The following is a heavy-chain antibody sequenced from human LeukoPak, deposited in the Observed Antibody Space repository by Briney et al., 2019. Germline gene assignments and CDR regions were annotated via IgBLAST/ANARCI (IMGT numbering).Heavy chain of an antibody. CDR2: IWYDGSKK. CDR1: GFSFSSYG. D-gene: IGHD4-17*01. V-gene: IGHV3-33*01. J-gene: IGHJ4*02. Sequence: GRSLRLSCAASGFSFSSYGMHWVRQAPGKGLEWVAVIWYDGSKKYYADSVKGRFTISRDNSKNTLYLQMNSLRAEDTAVYYCARDSDDYGDMNFDYWGQGTLVTVSS. CDR3: ARDSDDYGDMNFDY.